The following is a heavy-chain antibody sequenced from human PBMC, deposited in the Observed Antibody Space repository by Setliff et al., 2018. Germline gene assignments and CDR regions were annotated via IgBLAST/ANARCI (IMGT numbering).Heavy chain of an antibody. CDR3: TRSRGTTVYDY. CDR1: GFTFSSYA. J-gene: IGHJ4*02. Sequence: PGGSLRLSCAASGFTFSSYAITWVRQAPGKGLEWVSMISGSAQTTYYADSVKGRFTISRDNAKNSLYLHVDRLRADDTAVYYCTRSRGTTVYDYWGQGTLVTVSS. CDR2: ISGSAQTT. D-gene: IGHD1-7*01. V-gene: IGHV3-23*01.